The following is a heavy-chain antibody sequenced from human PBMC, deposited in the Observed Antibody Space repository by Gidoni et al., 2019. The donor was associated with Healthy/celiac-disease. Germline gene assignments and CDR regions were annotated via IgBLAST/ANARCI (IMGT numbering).Heavy chain of an antibody. J-gene: IGHJ6*02. CDR3: ARAPARPYSNYLTYYYGMDV. D-gene: IGHD4-4*01. V-gene: IGHV5-51*01. Sequence: EVQLVQSGAEVKKPGESLKISCKGSGYSFTSYWIGWVRQMPGKGLEWMGIISPGDSDTRYSPSFQGQVTISADKSISTAYLQWSSLKASDTAMYYCARAPARPYSNYLTYYYGMDVWGQGTTVTVSS. CDR1: GYSFTSYW. CDR2: ISPGDSDT.